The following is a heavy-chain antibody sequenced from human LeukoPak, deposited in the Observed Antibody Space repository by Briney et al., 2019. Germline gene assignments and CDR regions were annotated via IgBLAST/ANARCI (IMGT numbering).Heavy chain of an antibody. D-gene: IGHD3-10*01. CDR2: ISSSSSYT. J-gene: IGHJ2*01. CDR3: ARPYYYGSGSYSDYWYFDL. V-gene: IGHV3-11*06. CDR1: GFTFSDYY. Sequence: PGGSLRLSCAASGFTFSDYYMSWIRQAPGKGLEWVSYISSSSSYTNYADSVKGRFTISRDNAKNSLYLQMNSLRAEDTAVYYCARPYYYGSGSYSDYWYFDLWGRGTQVTVSS.